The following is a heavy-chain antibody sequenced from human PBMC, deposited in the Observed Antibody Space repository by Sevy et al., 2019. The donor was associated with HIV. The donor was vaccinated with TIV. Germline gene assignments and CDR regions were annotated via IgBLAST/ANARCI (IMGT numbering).Heavy chain of an antibody. CDR3: AKRRVQSGLSGGGATYDMDV. V-gene: IGHV3-23*01. Sequence: GGSLRLSCAASGFPFSNFAMSWVRQAPGKGLEWVSTLIGGGSRTYYADSVTGRFIISRDNSRNTLYLQMNSLRAEDTAIYYCAKRRVQSGLSGGGATYDMDVCGRGTTVTVSS. D-gene: IGHD2-8*02. CDR2: LIGGGSRT. CDR1: GFPFSNFA. J-gene: IGHJ6*03.